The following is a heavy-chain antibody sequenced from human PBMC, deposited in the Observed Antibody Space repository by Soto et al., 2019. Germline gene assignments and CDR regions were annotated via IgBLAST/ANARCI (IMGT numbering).Heavy chain of an antibody. Sequence: SETLSLTCTVSGGSINSYYWNWIRQPPGKGLEWIGYIYYSGSTNYNPSPESRVTISVDTSKNQFSLKLSSVTAADTAVYYCARRTNYYGSGSYTYYYFMDVWGKGTTVTVSS. CDR3: ARRTNYYGSGSYTYYYFMDV. CDR1: GGSINSYY. CDR2: IYYSGST. V-gene: IGHV4-59*08. J-gene: IGHJ6*03. D-gene: IGHD3-10*01.